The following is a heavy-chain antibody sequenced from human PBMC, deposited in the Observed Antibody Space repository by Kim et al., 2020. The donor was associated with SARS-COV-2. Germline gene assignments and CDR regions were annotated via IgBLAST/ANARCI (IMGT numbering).Heavy chain of an antibody. CDR1: GFTFSNAW. J-gene: IGHJ4*02. V-gene: IGHV3-15*01. D-gene: IGHD5-18*01. CDR2: IKSKTDGGTT. Sequence: GGSLRLSCAASGFTFSNAWMSWVRQAPGKGLEWVGRIKSKTDGGTTDYAAPAKGRFTISRDDSKNTLYLQMNSLKTEDTAVYYCTKESPAWIQLWFFFDYWGRGTLVTVSS. CDR3: TKESPAWIQLWFFFDY.